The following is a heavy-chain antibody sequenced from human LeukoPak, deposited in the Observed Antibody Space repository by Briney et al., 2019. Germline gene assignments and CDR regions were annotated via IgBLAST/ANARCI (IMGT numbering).Heavy chain of an antibody. D-gene: IGHD6-6*01. CDR1: GYTFTGYF. CDR3: ARIMSSSFDY. CDR2: INPDSGDT. V-gene: IGHV1-2*02. Sequence: ASVKVSCKASGYTFTGYFMHWVRQAPGQGLEWMGWINPDSGDTKYTQRFQGRVTLTRDTSISTAYLELTRLRSDDTAVYYCARIMSSSFDYWGQGALVTVSS. J-gene: IGHJ4*02.